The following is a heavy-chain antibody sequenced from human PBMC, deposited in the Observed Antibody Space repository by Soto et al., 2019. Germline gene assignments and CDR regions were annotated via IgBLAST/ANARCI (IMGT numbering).Heavy chain of an antibody. CDR1: GFSLSTSGVG. V-gene: IGHV2-5*02. D-gene: IGHD3-22*01. J-gene: IGHJ5*02. Sequence: QITLKESGPTLVKPTQTLTLTCTFSGFSLSTSGVGVGWIRQPPGKALEWLALIYWDDDKRYSPSLKSRLTITKDTSKNPVVLTTTNMDPVDTATYYFAHRRGYDDSGGYWFDPWGQGTLVTVSS. CDR3: AHRRGYDDSGGYWFDP. CDR2: IYWDDDK.